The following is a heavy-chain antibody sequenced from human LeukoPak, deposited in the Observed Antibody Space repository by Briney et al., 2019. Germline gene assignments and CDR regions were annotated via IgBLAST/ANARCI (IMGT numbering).Heavy chain of an antibody. V-gene: IGHV3-23*01. CDR3: AKGAHYYDSSGYPGY. J-gene: IGHJ4*02. CDR1: GFTFSSYS. D-gene: IGHD3-22*01. Sequence: GGSLRLSCAASGFTFSSYSMNWVRQAPGKGLEWVSAISGSGGSTYYADSVKGRFTISRDNSKNTLYLQMNSLRAEDTAVYYCAKGAHYYDSSGYPGYWGQGTLVTVSS. CDR2: ISGSGGST.